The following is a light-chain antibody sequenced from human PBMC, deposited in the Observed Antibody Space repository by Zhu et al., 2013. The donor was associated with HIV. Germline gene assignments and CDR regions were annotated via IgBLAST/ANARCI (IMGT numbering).Light chain of an antibody. CDR3: QQYGSSPRT. Sequence: EIVLTQSPGTLSLSPGERATLSCRASQSLSSSYLAWYQQKPGQAPRLLIYGASSRATGIPDRFSGSGSGTDFTLTINRLEPEDFAVYYCQQYGSSPRTFGQGTKPGDQT. J-gene: IGKJ2*02. V-gene: IGKV3-20*01. CDR1: QSLSSSY. CDR2: GAS.